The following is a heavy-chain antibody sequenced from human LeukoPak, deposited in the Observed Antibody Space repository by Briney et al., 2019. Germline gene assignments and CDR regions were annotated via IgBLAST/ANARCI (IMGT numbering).Heavy chain of an antibody. CDR2: TYSSGT. D-gene: IGHD6-13*01. Sequence: PSETLSLTCTVSGGTIRNYYWSWIRRPPGEGLEWIGCTYSSGTTYNPSLRSRVSISVDTSKNQFSLKLSSVTAADTAVYYCTRDTLSSTWYSPYFHRWGQGTMVTVS. CDR1: GGTIRNYY. V-gene: IGHV4-59*12. CDR3: TRDTLSSTWYSPYFHR. J-gene: IGHJ1*01.